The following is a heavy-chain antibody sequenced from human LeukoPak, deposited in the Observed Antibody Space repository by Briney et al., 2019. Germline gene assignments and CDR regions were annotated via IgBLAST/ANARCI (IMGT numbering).Heavy chain of an antibody. CDR1: GYTFTGYY. Sequence: GASVKVSCKASGYTFTGYYMHWVRQAPGEGLEWMGWINPNSGGTKYAQKFQGRVTMTRDTSINTAYMEVRRLTSDDTAVYYCARERGTLAVAGDAVDIWGQGTMVTASS. J-gene: IGHJ3*02. D-gene: IGHD6-19*01. CDR3: ARERGTLAVAGDAVDI. V-gene: IGHV1-2*02. CDR2: INPNSGGT.